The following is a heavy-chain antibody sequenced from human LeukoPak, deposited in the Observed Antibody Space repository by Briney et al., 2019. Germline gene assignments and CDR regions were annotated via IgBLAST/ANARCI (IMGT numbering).Heavy chain of an antibody. CDR1: GGSISSYY. CDR2: IYYSGST. D-gene: IGHD1-26*01. CDR3: ASEKSGSYYKWFDY. V-gene: IGHV4-59*01. J-gene: IGHJ4*02. Sequence: SETLSLTCTVSGGSISSYYWSWIRQPPGKGLEWIGYIYYSGSTNYNPSLKSRVTISVDTSKNQFSLKLSSVTAADTAVYYCASEKSGSYYKWFDYWGQGTLVTVSS.